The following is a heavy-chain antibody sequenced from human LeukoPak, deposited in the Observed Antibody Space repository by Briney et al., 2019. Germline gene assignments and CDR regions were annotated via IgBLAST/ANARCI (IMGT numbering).Heavy chain of an antibody. V-gene: IGHV1-69*01. Sequence: SVKVYCKPSGGTFSSYAISWVRQAPGQRLEWMGGIIPIFGTANYAQKFQGRVTITADESTSTAYMDLSSLRSEDTAVYYRARDSIGYCSSTSCYRFDYWGQGTLVTVSS. J-gene: IGHJ4*02. CDR1: GGTFSSYA. CDR2: IIPIFGTA. D-gene: IGHD2-2*02. CDR3: ARDSIGYCSSTSCYRFDY.